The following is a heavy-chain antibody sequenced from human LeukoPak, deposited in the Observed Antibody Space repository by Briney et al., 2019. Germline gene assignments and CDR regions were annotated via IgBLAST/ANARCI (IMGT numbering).Heavy chain of an antibody. CDR1: GYSISSGYY. CDR2: IYDSGTT. D-gene: IGHD3-10*01. Sequence: MTSETLSLTCTVSGYSISSGYYWSWIRQPPGKGLEWIGYIYDSGTTNYNPSLKSRVTVSVDTSKNQFSLKLSSVTAADTAVYYCARDPGGYFFDYWGQGTLVTVSS. V-gene: IGHV4-61*01. J-gene: IGHJ4*02. CDR3: ARDPGGYFFDY.